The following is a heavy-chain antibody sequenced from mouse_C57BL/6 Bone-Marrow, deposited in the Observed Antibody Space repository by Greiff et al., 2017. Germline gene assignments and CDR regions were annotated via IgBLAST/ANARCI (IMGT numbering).Heavy chain of an antibody. CDR1: GFSLTSYA. D-gene: IGHD2-3*01. V-gene: IGHV2-9-1*01. Sequence: VQRVESGPGLVAPSQSLSITCTVSGFSLTSYAISWVRQPPGKGLEWLGVIWTGGGTNYNSALKSRLSISKDNSKSQVFLKMNSLQTDDTARYYCARNSGYYSYYFDYWGQGTTLTVSS. J-gene: IGHJ2*01. CDR3: ARNSGYYSYYFDY. CDR2: IWTGGGT.